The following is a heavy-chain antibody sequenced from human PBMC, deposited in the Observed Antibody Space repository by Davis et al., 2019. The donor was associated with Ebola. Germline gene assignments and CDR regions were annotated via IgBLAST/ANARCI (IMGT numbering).Heavy chain of an antibody. CDR3: ARGNLPDYGGHSDS. Sequence: SETLSLTCAVYGASSSGYYWTWIRQPPGKGLEWIGEINHSGSTNYNPSLKSRVTISVDTSKNQFSLKLTSVTAADTAVYYCARGNLPDYGGHSDSWGQGSLVTVSS. CDR2: INHSGST. J-gene: IGHJ5*01. D-gene: IGHD4-23*01. CDR1: GASSSGYY. V-gene: IGHV4-34*01.